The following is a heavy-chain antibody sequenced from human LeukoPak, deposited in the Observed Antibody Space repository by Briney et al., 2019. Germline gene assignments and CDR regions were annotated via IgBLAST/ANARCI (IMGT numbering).Heavy chain of an antibody. CDR1: GGSISSYY. J-gene: IGHJ5*02. D-gene: IGHD2-2*01. CDR3: ARGESSSSNWFDP. V-gene: IGHV4-59*01. CDR2: IYYSGST. Sequence: SETLSLTCTVSGGSISSYYWNWIRQPPGRGLEWIGYIYYSGSTKYNPSLKSRVTISVDTSKNQFSLRLSSVTAADTVVYYCARGESSSSNWFDPWGQGTLVTVSS.